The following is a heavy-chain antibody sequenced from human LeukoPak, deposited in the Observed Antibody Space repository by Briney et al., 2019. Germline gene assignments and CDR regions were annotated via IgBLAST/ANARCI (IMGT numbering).Heavy chain of an antibody. V-gene: IGHV1-8*02. Sequence: ASVKVSCKASGYTFTSYDINWVRQATGQGLEWMGWMNPNSGNTGYAQKFQGRVTMTRNTSISTAYMELSSLRSEDTAVYHCARGKGYWSSISCYNWFDPWGQGTLVTVSS. J-gene: IGHJ5*02. CDR1: GYTFTSYD. CDR2: MNPNSGNT. CDR3: ARGKGYWSSISCYNWFDP. D-gene: IGHD2-2*01.